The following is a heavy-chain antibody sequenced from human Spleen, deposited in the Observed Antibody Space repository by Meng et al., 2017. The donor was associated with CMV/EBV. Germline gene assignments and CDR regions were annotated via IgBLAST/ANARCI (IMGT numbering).Heavy chain of an antibody. D-gene: IGHD5-18*01. CDR3: AREVQHGYSYGSGSHFYGMDV. J-gene: IGHJ6*02. CDR1: GFAVGGNY. Sequence: GGSLRLSCAASGFAVGGNYMSWVRQAPGKGLEWVSSISGSGGNTYYADSVKGRFTISRDNAKNSLYLQMNSLGAEDTAVYFCAREVQHGYSYGSGSHFYGMDVWGQGTTVTVSS. V-gene: IGHV3-11*01. CDR2: ISGSGGNT.